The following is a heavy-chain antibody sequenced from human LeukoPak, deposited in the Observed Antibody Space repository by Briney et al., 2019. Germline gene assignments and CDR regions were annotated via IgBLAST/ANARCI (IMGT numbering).Heavy chain of an antibody. V-gene: IGHV4-4*02. CDR1: GGSISSSNW. J-gene: IGHJ4*02. CDR3: AKGSIVGATTAFDY. CDR2: IYHSGST. D-gene: IGHD1-26*01. Sequence: ASETLSLTCAVSGGSISSSNWWSWVRQSPGKGLEWIGEIYHSGSTNYNPSLKSRVTISVDKSKNQFSLKLSSVTAADTAVYYCAKGSIVGATTAFDYWGQGTLVTVSS.